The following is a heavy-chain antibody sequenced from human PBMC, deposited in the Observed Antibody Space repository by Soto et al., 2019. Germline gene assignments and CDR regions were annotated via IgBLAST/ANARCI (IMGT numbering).Heavy chain of an antibody. V-gene: IGHV1-18*01. CDR1: GYTFTSYG. D-gene: IGHD5-18*01. J-gene: IGHJ4*02. CDR3: ARVTFTGSYGSY. Sequence: VEGSCKASGYTFTSYGISWVRQAPGQGLEWMGWISAYNGNTNYAQKLQGRVTMTTDTSTSTAYMELRSLRSDDTAVYYGARVTFTGSYGSYWGQGTRVTVDS. CDR2: ISAYNGNT.